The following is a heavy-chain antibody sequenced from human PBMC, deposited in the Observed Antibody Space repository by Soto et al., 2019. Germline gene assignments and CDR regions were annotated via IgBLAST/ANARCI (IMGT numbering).Heavy chain of an antibody. CDR2: ITSGSTI. V-gene: IGHV3-11*01. CDR1: GFTFSDYY. J-gene: IGHJ6*02. Sequence: QVQLVESGGGLVKPGGSLRLSCAASGFTFSDYYMSWIRQAPGKGLEWVSYITSGSTIYYADSVKGRFTISRDNAKNSLYLQMNSLRAKDTAVYYCARAPYSSGWYDYYYGMDVWGQGTTVTVSS. D-gene: IGHD6-19*01. CDR3: ARAPYSSGWYDYYYGMDV.